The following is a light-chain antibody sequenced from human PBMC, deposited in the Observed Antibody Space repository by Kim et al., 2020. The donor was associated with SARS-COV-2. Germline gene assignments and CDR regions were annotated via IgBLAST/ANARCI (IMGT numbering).Light chain of an antibody. V-gene: IGKV1-5*01. CDR1: QNIGRW. CDR3: QQYNQN. CDR2: DAS. Sequence: STLSATVGDRVTSTCRASQNIGRWLAWYQHKPGKAPKLLIYDASSLGSGVPSRFSGSGSGTEFTLTISSLQPDDFATYYCQQYNQNFGQGTKLEI. J-gene: IGKJ2*01.